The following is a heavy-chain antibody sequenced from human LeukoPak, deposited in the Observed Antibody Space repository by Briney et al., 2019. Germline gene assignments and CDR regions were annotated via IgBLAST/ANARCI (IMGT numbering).Heavy chain of an antibody. J-gene: IGHJ4*02. Sequence: ASVKVSCKASGGTFSSYAISWVRQAPGQGLKWMGGIIPIFGTANYAQKFQGRVTITADESTSTAYMELSSLRSEDTAVYYCARDLDSSSSHYWGQGTLVTVSS. V-gene: IGHV1-69*13. CDR2: IIPIFGTA. CDR3: ARDLDSSSSHY. D-gene: IGHD6-6*01. CDR1: GGTFSSYA.